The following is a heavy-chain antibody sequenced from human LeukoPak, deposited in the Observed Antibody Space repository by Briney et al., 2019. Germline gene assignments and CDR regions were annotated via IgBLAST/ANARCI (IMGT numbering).Heavy chain of an antibody. Sequence: GGSLRLSCAASGFTFSSYSMNWVRQAPGKGPEWVSYISSSSNTIYYADSVKGRFTISRDNAKNSLYLQMNSLRAEDTAVYYCARGSGSYSFNLLGFDPWGQGTLVTVSS. CDR2: ISSSSNTI. D-gene: IGHD1-26*01. CDR1: GFTFSSYS. V-gene: IGHV3-48*01. J-gene: IGHJ5*02. CDR3: ARGSGSYSFNLLGFDP.